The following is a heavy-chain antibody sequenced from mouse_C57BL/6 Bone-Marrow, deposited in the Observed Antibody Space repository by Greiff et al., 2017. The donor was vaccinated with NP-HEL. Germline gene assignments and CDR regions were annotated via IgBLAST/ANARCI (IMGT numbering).Heavy chain of an antibody. Sequence: QVQLKESGPGLVAPSQSLSITCTVSGFSLTSYAISWVRQPPGKGLEWLGVIWTGGGTNYNSALNSRLSISKDNSKSQVFLKMNSLQTDDTARDDCARISNWDWNAMDYWGQGTSVTVSS. CDR1: GFSLTSYA. D-gene: IGHD4-1*02. CDR2: IWTGGGT. J-gene: IGHJ4*01. V-gene: IGHV2-9-1*01. CDR3: ARISNWDWNAMDY.